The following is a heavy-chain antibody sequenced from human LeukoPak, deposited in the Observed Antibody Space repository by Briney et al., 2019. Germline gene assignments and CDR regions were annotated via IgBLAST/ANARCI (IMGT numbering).Heavy chain of an antibody. J-gene: IGHJ1*01. V-gene: IGHV4-59*02. CDR3: ARGSGWYPH. Sequence: SETLSLTCSVSGGSVCSNYWSWVRQPPGKGLEWIGYISYSGDTKYNPSLKSRLSMSVDTSKNQCSLMLTSVTAADTAVYYCARGSGWYPHWGQGTLVTVSS. D-gene: IGHD6-19*01. CDR1: GGSVCSNY. CDR2: ISYSGDT.